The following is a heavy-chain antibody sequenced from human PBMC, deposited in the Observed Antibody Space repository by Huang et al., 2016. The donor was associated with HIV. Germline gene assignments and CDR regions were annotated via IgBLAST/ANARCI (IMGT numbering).Heavy chain of an antibody. CDR2: RHQRGAT. V-gene: IGHV4-4*07. CDR1: GVSTRTYF. Sequence: QVHLQESGPGLVKPSETLSLICTVSGVSTRTYFWSWIRQPAGKGPACIARRHQRGATKSNPSLRSRVTMSVDTSKNQLSLRLTSVTAADTAVYYCAREDRNAFDIWGQGIMVIVSS. J-gene: IGHJ3*02. CDR3: AREDRNAFDI.